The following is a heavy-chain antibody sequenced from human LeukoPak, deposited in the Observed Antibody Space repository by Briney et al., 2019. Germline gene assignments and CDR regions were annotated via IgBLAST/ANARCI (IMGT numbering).Heavy chain of an antibody. CDR2: INTDGSST. CDR1: GFTFSSYW. CDR3: TASLLSPGNI. D-gene: IGHD3-10*01. Sequence: PGGSLKLSCTAAGFTFSSYWIHWVRQVPGKGLVWVSHINTDGSSTSYAGSVKGRFTISRDNAKNTLYLQVNSLRAEDTAVYYCTASLLSPGNIWGQGTVVTVSS. V-gene: IGHV3-74*01. J-gene: IGHJ3*02.